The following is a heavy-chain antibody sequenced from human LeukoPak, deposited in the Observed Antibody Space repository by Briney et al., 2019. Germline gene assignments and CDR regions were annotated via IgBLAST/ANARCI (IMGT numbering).Heavy chain of an antibody. CDR3: ARNHYYDGGAFDI. CDR2: ISYDGSNK. J-gene: IGHJ3*02. Sequence: GRSLRLSCAASGFTFSSYAMHWVRQAPGKGLEWVAVISYDGSNKYYADSVKGRFTISRDNSKNTLYLQMNSLRAEDTAVYYCARNHYYDGGAFDIWGQGTMVTVSS. V-gene: IGHV3-30-3*01. CDR1: GFTFSSYA. D-gene: IGHD3-22*01.